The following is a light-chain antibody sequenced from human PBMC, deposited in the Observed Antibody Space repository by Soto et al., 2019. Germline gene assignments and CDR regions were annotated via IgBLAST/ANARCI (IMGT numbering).Light chain of an antibody. CDR1: ETIIDY. CDR2: SAS. J-gene: IGKJ2*01. V-gene: IGKV1-39*01. Sequence: DLPMSQSPSSLSASVGDSVTITCRASETIIDYLNWYQQQPGEAPKLLIFSASSLHSGVPSRFRGSGSGIYFTLTISSLQPEDFATYFCQQSFSAPRTFGQGTKLQAK. CDR3: QQSFSAPRT.